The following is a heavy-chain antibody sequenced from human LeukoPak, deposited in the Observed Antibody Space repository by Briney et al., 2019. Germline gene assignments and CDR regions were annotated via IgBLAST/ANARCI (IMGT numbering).Heavy chain of an antibody. D-gene: IGHD2-2*01. J-gene: IGHJ4*02. CDR3: ARGAMHVFDY. Sequence: PGGSLRLSCAASGFTFSDYDINWVRQAPGKGLEWVSCISTSGSTTYYADSAKGRFTISRDNAKNSLFLQMNTLTVEDTAVYYCARGAMHVFDYWGQGTPVTVSS. CDR2: ISTSGSTT. CDR1: GFTFSDYD. V-gene: IGHV3-48*03.